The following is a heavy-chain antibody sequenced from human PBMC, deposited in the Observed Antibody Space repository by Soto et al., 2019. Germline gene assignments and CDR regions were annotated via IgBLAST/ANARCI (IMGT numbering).Heavy chain of an antibody. CDR3: ARGDIAAAGMPASYYYYYMDV. Sequence: EVQLVESGGGLVQPGGSLSVSWAASGFTFSSYWMHWVRQAPGKGLVWVSRINSDGSSTRYADSVKGRFTISRDNAKNTLYLQMNSLRAEDTAVYYCARGDIAAAGMPASYYYYYMDVWGKGTTVTVSS. D-gene: IGHD6-13*01. V-gene: IGHV3-74*01. CDR2: INSDGSST. J-gene: IGHJ6*03. CDR1: GFTFSSYW.